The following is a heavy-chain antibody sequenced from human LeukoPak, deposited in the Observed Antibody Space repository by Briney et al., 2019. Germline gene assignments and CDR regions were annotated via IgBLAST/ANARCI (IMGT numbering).Heavy chain of an antibody. V-gene: IGHV6-1*01. CDR1: GDSVSSNSSA. J-gene: IGHJ4*02. CDR3: ARGAAATY. D-gene: IGHD6-13*01. Sequence: SQTLSLTCAISGDSVSSNSSAWNWIRQSPSRGLEWLGRTCYRSKWYNDYAVSVKSRITINPDTSKNQFSLKLSSVTAADTAVYYCARGAAATYWGQGTLVTVSS. CDR2: TCYRSKWYN.